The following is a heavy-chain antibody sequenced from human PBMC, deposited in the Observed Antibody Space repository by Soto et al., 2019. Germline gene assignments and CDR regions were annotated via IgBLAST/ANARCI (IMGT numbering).Heavy chain of an antibody. CDR1: GGTFSSYA. CDR2: IIPIFGTA. CDR3: ARRSPGITIFGVVPKGLFYYYYGMDV. J-gene: IGHJ6*02. Sequence: SVKVSCKASGGTFSSYAISWVRQAPGQGLEWMGGIIPIFGTANYAQKFQGRVTITADESTSTAYMEPSSLRSEDTAVYYCARRSPGITIFGVVPKGLFYYYYGMDVWGQGTTVTVSS. D-gene: IGHD3-3*01. V-gene: IGHV1-69*13.